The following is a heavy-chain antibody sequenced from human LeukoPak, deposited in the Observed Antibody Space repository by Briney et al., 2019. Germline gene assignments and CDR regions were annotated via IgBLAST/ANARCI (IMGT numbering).Heavy chain of an antibody. V-gene: IGHV3-48*03. CDR3: ARRSGIAVAGAFDY. Sequence: PGGSLTLSCEDSGFTFRSYEMNWVRQAPGKGLEWIAYLSSSGSAFSYADSVKGRLTIARDNAKNSVYLEMNSLRAEDTAVYYCARRSGIAVAGAFDYWGQGTLVTVSS. D-gene: IGHD6-19*01. CDR2: LSSSGSAF. J-gene: IGHJ4*02. CDR1: GFTFRSYE.